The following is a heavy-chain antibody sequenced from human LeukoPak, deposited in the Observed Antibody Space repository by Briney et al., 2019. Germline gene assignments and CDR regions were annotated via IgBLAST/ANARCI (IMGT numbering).Heavy chain of an antibody. J-gene: IGHJ4*02. V-gene: IGHV3-23*01. CDR2: VSGSGGST. CDR3: AKDVLSYYDSSALN. Sequence: PGRSLRLSCAASGFTFSSYAMSWVRQAPGKGLEWVSAVSGSGGSTYYADSVKGRFTISRDNSKNTLYLQMNSLRAEDTAVYYCAKDVLSYYDSSALNWGQGTLVTVSS. D-gene: IGHD3-22*01. CDR1: GFTFSSYA.